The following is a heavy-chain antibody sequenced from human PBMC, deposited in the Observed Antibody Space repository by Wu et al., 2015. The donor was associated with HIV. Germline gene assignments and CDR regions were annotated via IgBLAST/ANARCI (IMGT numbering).Heavy chain of an antibody. CDR3: ARTYCSSKPAVTKKYF. D-gene: IGHD2-2*01. CDR2: IDPSGGNT. J-gene: IGHJ4*02. Sequence: QVQLVQSGAEVKKPGASVKVSCKASGYTFTIYFIHWVRQAPGQGLEWMGLIDPSGGNTTYAQKFQGRVVMTREHVHEHKCTMELSSLGDLRTRPCITCARTYCSSKPAVTKKYFWGQGTLLTVSS. CDR1: GYTFTIYF. V-gene: IGHV1-46*01.